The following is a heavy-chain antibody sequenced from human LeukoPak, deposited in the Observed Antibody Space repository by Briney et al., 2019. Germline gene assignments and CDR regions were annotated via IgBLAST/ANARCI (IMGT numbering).Heavy chain of an antibody. CDR2: IYYTGST. J-gene: IGHJ3*02. D-gene: IGHD1-26*01. Sequence: PSETLSLTCTISGGSISSYFWSWIRQPPGKGLEWIGYIYYTGSTNYNPSLKSRVIISLDTSKNQFSLKLSSVTAADTAVYYCARGPTRGSYFRAFDIWGQGTMVTVSS. CDR1: GGSISSYF. V-gene: IGHV4-59*12. CDR3: ARGPTRGSYFRAFDI.